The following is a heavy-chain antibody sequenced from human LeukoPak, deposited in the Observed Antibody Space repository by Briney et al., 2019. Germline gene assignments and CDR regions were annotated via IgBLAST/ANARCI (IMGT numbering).Heavy chain of an antibody. V-gene: IGHV3-53*01. D-gene: IGHD3/OR15-3a*01. J-gene: IGHJ4*02. CDR1: GFTVSSYY. CDR2: LYNGGTT. CDR3: AREPGTDYRKYYFDY. Sequence: QPGRSLRLSCAASGFTVSSYYMSWVRQAPDMGLEWVSVLYNGGTTYYADSVKGRFTISRDNSKNTVYLQMDSLRAEDTAVYYCAREPGTDYRKYYFDYWGQGTLVTVSS.